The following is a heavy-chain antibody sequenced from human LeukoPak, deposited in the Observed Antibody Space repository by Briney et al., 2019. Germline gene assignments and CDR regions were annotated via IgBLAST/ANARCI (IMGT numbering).Heavy chain of an antibody. CDR3: ARGYYYDSSGYYFHYFDY. CDR2: IYPGDSDT. CDR1: GYRFTRYW. J-gene: IGHJ4*02. Sequence: GESLKISCKGSGYRFTRYWIGWGRQMPGKGLEWMGIIYPGDSDTRYSPSFQGQVTISADKFISTAYLQWSSLKASDTAMYYCARGYYYDSSGYYFHYFDYWGQGTLVTVSS. D-gene: IGHD3-22*01. V-gene: IGHV5-51*01.